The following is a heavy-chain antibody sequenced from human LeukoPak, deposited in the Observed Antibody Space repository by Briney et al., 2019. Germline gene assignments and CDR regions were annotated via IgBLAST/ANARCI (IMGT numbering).Heavy chain of an antibody. CDR1: GYTFTSYD. Sequence: ASVKVSCKASGYTFTSYDINWVRQATGQGLEWMGWMNPNSGNTGYAQKFQGRVTMTRNTSISTAYMELSSVRSEDTAVYYCARFGGNSWYDYYYYMDVWGKGTTVTVSS. CDR3: ARFGGNSWYDYYYYMDV. D-gene: IGHD6-13*01. CDR2: MNPNSGNT. J-gene: IGHJ6*03. V-gene: IGHV1-8*01.